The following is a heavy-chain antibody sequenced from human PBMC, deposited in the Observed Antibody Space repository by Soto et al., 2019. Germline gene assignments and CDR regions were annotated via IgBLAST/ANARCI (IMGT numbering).Heavy chain of an antibody. J-gene: IGHJ5*02. CDR3: ARIAEAGNPPEQNCFDP. CDR1: GGSLSGYF. CDR2: INHSGST. V-gene: IGHV4-34*01. Sequence: SETLSLSCAVYGGSLSGYFWSWIRQSPGKGLEWIGEINHSGSTNYNPSLKSRVTISVDTSKNQFSLKLNSVTAADTAVYFCARIAEAGNPPEQNCFDPWGQGTLVTVS. D-gene: IGHD6-13*01.